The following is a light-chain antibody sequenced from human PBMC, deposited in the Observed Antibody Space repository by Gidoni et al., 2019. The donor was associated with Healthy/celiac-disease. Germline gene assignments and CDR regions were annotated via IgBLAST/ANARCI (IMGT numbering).Light chain of an antibody. V-gene: IGLV1-40*01. CDR2: GNS. J-gene: IGLJ1*01. Sequence: QSVLTQPPSVSGAPGQRVTISCTGSSSNIGAGYDVHWYQQLPGTAPNLLIYGNSNRPSGVPDRFSGSKYGTSASLAITGLQAEDEADYYCQSYDSSLSGHYVFGTGTKVTVL. CDR3: QSYDSSLSGHYV. CDR1: SSNIGAGYD.